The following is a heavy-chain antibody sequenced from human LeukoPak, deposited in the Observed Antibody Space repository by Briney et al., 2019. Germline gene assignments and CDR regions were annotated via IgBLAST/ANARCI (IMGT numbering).Heavy chain of an antibody. D-gene: IGHD3-22*01. Sequence: GESLKISCKGSGYSFTSYWIGWVRQMPGKGMEWMGIIYPGDSDTRYSPSFQGQVTISADKSISTAYLQWSSLKASDTAMYYCARHPRDSRGYPHFDYWGQGTLVTVSS. V-gene: IGHV5-51*01. CDR2: IYPGDSDT. CDR3: ARHPRDSRGYPHFDY. J-gene: IGHJ4*02. CDR1: GYSFTSYW.